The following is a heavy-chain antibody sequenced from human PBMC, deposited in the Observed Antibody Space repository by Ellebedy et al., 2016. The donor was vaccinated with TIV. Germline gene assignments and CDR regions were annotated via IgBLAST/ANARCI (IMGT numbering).Heavy chain of an antibody. D-gene: IGHD6-13*01. J-gene: IGHJ4*02. CDR2: INAGNGNT. V-gene: IGHV1-3*01. Sequence: AASVKVSCKASGYTFTRNALHWVRQAPGQRLEWMGWINAGNGNTKYSQSFQGRVTITRDTSANTAYLELSSLRSEDTAVYYCAREVIAAAGIQPRLDYWGQGTLVTVSS. CDR1: GYTFTRNA. CDR3: AREVIAAAGIQPRLDY.